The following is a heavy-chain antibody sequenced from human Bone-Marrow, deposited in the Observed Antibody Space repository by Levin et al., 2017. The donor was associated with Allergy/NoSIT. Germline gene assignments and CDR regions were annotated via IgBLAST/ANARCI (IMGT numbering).Heavy chain of an antibody. CDR3: ARDYSIIAASGTHYFYGMDG. J-gene: IGHJ6*02. Sequence: SETLSLTCTVSGGSISGYYWSWIRQPPGKGLEWIGYIYYSGSTNYNPSLKSRVTMSLDTSKNQFSLKLTSVTAADTAVYYCARDYSIIAASGTHYFYGMDGWGQGTTVTVSS. D-gene: IGHD6-13*01. CDR1: GGSISGYY. CDR2: IYYSGST. V-gene: IGHV4-59*01.